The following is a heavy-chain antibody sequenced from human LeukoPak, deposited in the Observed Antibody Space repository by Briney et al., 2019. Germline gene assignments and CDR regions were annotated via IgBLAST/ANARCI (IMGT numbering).Heavy chain of an antibody. J-gene: IGHJ4*02. CDR1: GFTFDDYA. Sequence: GGSLRLSCAASGFTFDDYAMHWVRQAPGKGLEWVSGISWNSGSIVYADSVKGRFTISRDNAKNSLYLQMNSLRAEDTAVYYCAREDYDILTGYYYWGQGTLVTVSS. CDR2: ISWNSGSI. V-gene: IGHV3-9*01. CDR3: AREDYDILTGYYY. D-gene: IGHD3-9*01.